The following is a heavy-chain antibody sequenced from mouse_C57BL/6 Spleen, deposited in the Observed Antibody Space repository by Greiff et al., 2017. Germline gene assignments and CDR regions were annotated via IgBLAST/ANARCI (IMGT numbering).Heavy chain of an antibody. D-gene: IGHD2-4*01. CDR1: GYTFTSYW. CDR3: ARNYYDGPGFAY. J-gene: IGHJ3*01. Sequence: QVQLQQPGAELVRPGTSVKLSCKASGYTFTSYWMHWVKQRPGQGLEWIGVIDPSDSYTNYNQKFKGKATLTVDTSSSTAYMQLSSLTSEDSAVYYCARNYYDGPGFAYWGQGTLVTVSA. V-gene: IGHV1-59*01. CDR2: IDPSDSYT.